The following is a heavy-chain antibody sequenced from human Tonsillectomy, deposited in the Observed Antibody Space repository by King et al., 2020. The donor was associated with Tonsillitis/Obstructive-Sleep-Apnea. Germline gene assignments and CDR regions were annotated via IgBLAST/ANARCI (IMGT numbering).Heavy chain of an antibody. Sequence: VQLQQWGAGLLKPSETLSLTCAVYGGSFSGYYWSWIRQPPGKGLEWIGEINHSGSTNYNPSLKSRVTISVDTSKNQFSLKLSSVTAADTAVYYCARSYLSSPLYNWFDLWGQGTLVTVSS. J-gene: IGHJ5*02. CDR1: GGSFSGYY. CDR2: INHSGST. D-gene: IGHD6-6*01. V-gene: IGHV4-34*01. CDR3: ARSYLSSPLYNWFDL.